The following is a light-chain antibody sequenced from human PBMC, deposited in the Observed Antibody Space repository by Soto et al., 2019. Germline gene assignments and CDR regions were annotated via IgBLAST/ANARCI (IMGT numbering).Light chain of an antibody. CDR2: GAS. Sequence: IQLTHSPSSLSASVGDRVTITCRASQGIINYLAWYQQKPGKAPKLLIYGASTLQSGVPSRFGGSGSGKDFTLTVSSLQPEADATYYPQQFFIYPPTFGPGAKVEIX. CDR1: QGIINY. V-gene: IGKV1-9*01. J-gene: IGKJ3*01. CDR3: QQFFIYPPT.